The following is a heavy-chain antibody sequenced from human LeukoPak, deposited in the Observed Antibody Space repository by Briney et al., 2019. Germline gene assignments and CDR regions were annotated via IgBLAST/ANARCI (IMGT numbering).Heavy chain of an antibody. CDR3: ARKGTYYYDSSGYSWFDP. Sequence: VASVKVSCKASGYTFTSYDINWVRQATGQGLEWMGWMNPNSGNTGYAQKFQGRVTMTRNTSISTAYMELSSLRSEDTAVYYCARKGTYYYDSSGYSWFDPWGQGTLVTVSS. V-gene: IGHV1-8*01. CDR2: MNPNSGNT. D-gene: IGHD3-22*01. CDR1: GYTFTSYD. J-gene: IGHJ5*02.